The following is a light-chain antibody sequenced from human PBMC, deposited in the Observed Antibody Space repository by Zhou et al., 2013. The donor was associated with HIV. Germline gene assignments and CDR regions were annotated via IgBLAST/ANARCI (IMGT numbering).Light chain of an antibody. V-gene: IGKV1-6*02. CDR1: QGIRND. Sequence: IQMTQSPSSLSASVGASVTITCRASQGIRNDLGWYQQRPGKAPNLLIYTASSLQSGVPSRFSGSGSGTDFTLTISSLQPEDFATYYCLQDYNYLTMYYFGQGTKLEIK. CDR2: TAS. J-gene: IGKJ2*01. CDR3: LQDYNYLTMYY.